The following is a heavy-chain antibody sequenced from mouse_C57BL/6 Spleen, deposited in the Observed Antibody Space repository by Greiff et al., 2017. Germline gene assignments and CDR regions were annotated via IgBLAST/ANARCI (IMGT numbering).Heavy chain of an antibody. Sequence: VQLVESGAELVKPGASVKISCKASGYAFSSYWMNWVKQRPGKGLEWIGQIYPGDGDTNYNGKFKGKATLTADKSSSTAYMQLSSLTSEDSAVYFCARSSGSSYWYFDVWGTGTTVTVSS. D-gene: IGHD1-1*01. V-gene: IGHV1-80*01. J-gene: IGHJ1*03. CDR3: ARSSGSSYWYFDV. CDR2: IYPGDGDT. CDR1: GYAFSSYW.